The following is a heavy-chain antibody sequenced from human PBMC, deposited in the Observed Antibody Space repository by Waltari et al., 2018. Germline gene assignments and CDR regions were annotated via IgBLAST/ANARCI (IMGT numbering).Heavy chain of an antibody. CDR1: GGTFSSYA. CDR2: ISPIFGTA. V-gene: IGHV1-69*01. J-gene: IGHJ6*02. Sequence: QVQLVQSGAEVKKPGSSVKVSCKASGGTFSSYAISWVRQAPGPGLEWMGGISPIFGTANYAQKVQGKVTITADESTSTAYMELSSLRSEDTAVYYCARENGTVAATALPYYYYGMDVWGQGTTVTVSS. CDR3: ARENGTVAATALPYYYYGMDV. D-gene: IGHD2-15*01.